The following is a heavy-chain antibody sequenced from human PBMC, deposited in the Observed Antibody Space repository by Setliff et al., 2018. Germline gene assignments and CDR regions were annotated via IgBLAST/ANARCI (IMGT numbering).Heavy chain of an antibody. D-gene: IGHD3-9*01. CDR2: ISA. Sequence: ASVKVSCKASGYIFSSYGINWVRQAPGQGLEWMGWISAYARKFQGRVIMTTDTSTNSLYLQMTYLRAEDTAIYYCARANTTGYYYFDYWGQGTLVTVSS. J-gene: IGHJ4*02. CDR3: ARANTTGYYYFDY. V-gene: IGHV1-18*01. CDR1: GYIFSSYG.